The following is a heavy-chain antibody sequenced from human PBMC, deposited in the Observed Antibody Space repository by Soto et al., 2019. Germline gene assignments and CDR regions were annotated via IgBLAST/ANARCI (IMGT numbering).Heavy chain of an antibody. V-gene: IGHV1-18*01. CDR3: AIHHGLKTSEPWFVP. D-gene: IGHD4-17*01. Sequence: QVHLVQSGVEVKTPGASVKVSCQASGYTFFTYDISWVRQAPGQGLEWMGWISTYSGDTKYAQKFQGRVTMTTDTSTTTASLELRRLRSNDTAVYYGAIHHGLKTSEPWFVPWGQGTRVTVSP. CDR2: ISTYSGDT. CDR1: GYTFFTYD. J-gene: IGHJ5*02.